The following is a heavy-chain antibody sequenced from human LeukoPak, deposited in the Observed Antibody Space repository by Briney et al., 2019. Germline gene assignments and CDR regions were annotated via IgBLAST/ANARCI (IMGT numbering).Heavy chain of an antibody. J-gene: IGHJ3*02. D-gene: IGHD3-9*01. V-gene: IGHV3-74*01. CDR2: IKSDGSST. Sequence: GGSLRLSCAASGFTFDDYTMHWVRQAPGKGLVWVSRIKSDGSSTSYADFVKGRFTISRDNAKNTLYVQMNSLRAEDTAVYYCARAYDILTANAFDIWGQGTMVTVSS. CDR3: ARAYDILTANAFDI. CDR1: GFTFDDYT.